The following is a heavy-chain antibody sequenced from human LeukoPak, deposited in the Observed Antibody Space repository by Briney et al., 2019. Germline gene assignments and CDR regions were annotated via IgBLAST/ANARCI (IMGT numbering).Heavy chain of an antibody. CDR2: IIPIFGTA. J-gene: IGHJ4*02. Sequence: ASVKVSCKASGGTFSSYAISWVRPAPGQGLEWMGGIIPIFGTANYAQKFQGRVTITADESTSTAYMELSSLRSEDTAVYYCARGHIAARSFFDYWGQGTLVTVSS. D-gene: IGHD6-6*01. V-gene: IGHV1-69*13. CDR1: GGTFSSYA. CDR3: ARGHIAARSFFDY.